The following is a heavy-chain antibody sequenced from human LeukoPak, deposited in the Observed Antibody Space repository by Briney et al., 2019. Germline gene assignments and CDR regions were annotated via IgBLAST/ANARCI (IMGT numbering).Heavy chain of an antibody. D-gene: IGHD1-26*01. CDR2: IYPSDSYT. J-gene: IGHJ4*02. CDR1: GYRFTTYW. V-gene: IGHV5-10-1*01. Sequence: GESLKISCKGSGYRFTTYWISWVRQMPGKGLELMGRIYPSDSYTKYSPSFQGHVTISGDKSISTAYLQWSSLKASDSAIYYCARSGIVGDANSGQIDYWGQGTLVTVSS. CDR3: ARSGIVGDANSGQIDY.